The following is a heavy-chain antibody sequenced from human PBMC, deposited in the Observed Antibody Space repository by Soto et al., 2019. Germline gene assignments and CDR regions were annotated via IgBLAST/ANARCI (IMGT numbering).Heavy chain of an antibody. CDR1: GFTFSNAW. CDR2: IKSKTDGGTT. D-gene: IGHD3-22*01. Sequence: PGGSLRLSCAASGFTFSNAWMSWVRQAPGKGLEWVGRIKSKTDGGTTDYAAPVKGRFTISRDDSKNTLYLQMNSLKTEDTAVYYCTTALTGPYHYDSSGGFDPWGQGTLVTVSS. CDR3: TTALTGPYHYDSSGGFDP. J-gene: IGHJ5*02. V-gene: IGHV3-15*01.